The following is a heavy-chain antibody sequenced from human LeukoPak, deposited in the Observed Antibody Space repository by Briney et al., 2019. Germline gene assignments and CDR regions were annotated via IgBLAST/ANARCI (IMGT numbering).Heavy chain of an antibody. CDR2: IRSKAYGGTT. Sequence: GGSLRLSSTASGFTFGDYAMSWVRQAPGKGLEWVGFIRSKAYGGTTEYAASVKGRFTISRDDSKSIAYLQMNSLKTEDTAVYYCTTTYCGGDCYPPNYWGQGTLVTVSS. J-gene: IGHJ4*02. CDR1: GFTFGDYA. V-gene: IGHV3-49*04. D-gene: IGHD2-21*02. CDR3: TTTYCGGDCYPPNY.